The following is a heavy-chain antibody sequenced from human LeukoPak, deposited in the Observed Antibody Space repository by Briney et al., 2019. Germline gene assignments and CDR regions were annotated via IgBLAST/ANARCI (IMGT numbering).Heavy chain of an antibody. Sequence: GGSLRLSCAASGFTFSSYWMSWVRQAPGKGLEWVSAISGSGGSTYYADSVKGRFTISRDNSKNTLYLQMNSLRAEDTAVYYCAKDGGYRSYVPMIVVVITVPYYFDYWGQGTLVTVSS. J-gene: IGHJ4*02. CDR3: AKDGGYRSYVPMIVVVITVPYYFDY. D-gene: IGHD3-22*01. CDR1: GFTFSSYW. V-gene: IGHV3-23*01. CDR2: ISGSGGST.